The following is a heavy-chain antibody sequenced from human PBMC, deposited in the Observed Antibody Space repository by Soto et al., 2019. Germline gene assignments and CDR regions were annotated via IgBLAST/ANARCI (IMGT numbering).Heavy chain of an antibody. CDR2: ISAYNGNT. V-gene: IGHV1-18*01. Sequence: QVQLVQSGAEVKKPGASVKVSCKASGYTFTSYGISWVRQAPGQGLEWMGWISAYNGNTNYAQKLQGRVTMTTDTPTSPAYMELRSLRFDDTAVYYCAGESSSSCHDYWGQGTLVTVSS. J-gene: IGHJ4*02. CDR3: AGESSSSCHDY. CDR1: GYTFTSYG. D-gene: IGHD6-13*01.